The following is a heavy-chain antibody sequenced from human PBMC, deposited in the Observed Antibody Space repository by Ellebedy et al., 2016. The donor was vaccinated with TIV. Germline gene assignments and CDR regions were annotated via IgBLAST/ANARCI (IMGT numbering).Heavy chain of an antibody. CDR1: GASISSYY. CDR2: IDDSGST. D-gene: IGHD3-10*01. Sequence: MPSETLSLTCTVSGASISSYYWSWIRQPPGKGLEWIGYIDDSGSTDYNPSLKSRVTISVDTSKNQFSLKLSSVTAADTAVYYCARSQKWFHSNWFDPWGQGTLVTVSS. V-gene: IGHV4-59*12. CDR3: ARSQKWFHSNWFDP. J-gene: IGHJ5*02.